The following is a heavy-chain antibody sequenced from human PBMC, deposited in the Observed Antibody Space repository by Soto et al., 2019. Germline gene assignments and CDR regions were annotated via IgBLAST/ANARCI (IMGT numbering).Heavy chain of an antibody. CDR2: IDHKSGGT. D-gene: IGHD5-12*01. V-gene: IGHV1-2*02. J-gene: IGHJ4*02. Sequence: QLVQSGAEVKKPGASVRVSCKTSGPTFIAYYIHWVRQAPGQGLEWMGWIDHKSGGTTYEQKFLGRVTMPRDTSINTAYMDLNRLTSDDTAVYYCARVSVDVPEWGQGTLITVSS. CDR3: ARVSVDVPE. CDR1: GPTFIAYY.